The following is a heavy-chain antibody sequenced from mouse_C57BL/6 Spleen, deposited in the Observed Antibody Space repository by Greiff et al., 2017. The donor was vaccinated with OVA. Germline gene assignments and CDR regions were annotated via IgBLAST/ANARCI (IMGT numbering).Heavy chain of an antibody. D-gene: IGHD1-1*01. J-gene: IGHJ1*03. CDR1: GYTFTSYW. V-gene: IGHV1-69*01. Sequence: QVQLQQSGAELVMPGASVKLSCKASGYTFTSYWMHWVKQRPGQGLEWIGEIDPSDSYTNYNQKFKGKSTLTVDKSSSTAYMQLSSLTSEDSAVYYGASGSSPFDWYFDVWGTGTTVTVSS. CDR2: IDPSDSYT. CDR3: ASGSSPFDWYFDV.